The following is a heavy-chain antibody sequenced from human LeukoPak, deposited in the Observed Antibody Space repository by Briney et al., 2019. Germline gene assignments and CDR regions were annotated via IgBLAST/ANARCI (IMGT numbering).Heavy chain of an antibody. Sequence: GGSLRLSCAASGFTFSSYAMSWVRQAPGKGLEWVSSISSSSSYIYYADSVKGRFTISRDNAKNSLYLQMNSLRAEDTAVYYCARDSARSFDYWGQGTLVTVSS. CDR3: ARDSARSFDY. CDR2: ISSSSSYI. CDR1: GFTFSSYA. J-gene: IGHJ4*02. D-gene: IGHD6-6*01. V-gene: IGHV3-21*01.